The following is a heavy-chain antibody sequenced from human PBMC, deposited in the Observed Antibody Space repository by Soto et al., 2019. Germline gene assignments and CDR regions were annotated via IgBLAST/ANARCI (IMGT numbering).Heavy chain of an antibody. Sequence: GGSLRLSCAASGFTFSSYYMSWVRQAPGKGLEWVANIKQDGSEKWYVDSVKGRFTISRDNAKNSLYLQLNSLRAEDTAVYYCARGDYYDSSGLFSDAFDIWGQGTMVTVSS. D-gene: IGHD3-22*01. CDR2: IKQDGSEK. J-gene: IGHJ3*02. CDR3: ARGDYYDSSGLFSDAFDI. CDR1: GFTFSSYY. V-gene: IGHV3-7*04.